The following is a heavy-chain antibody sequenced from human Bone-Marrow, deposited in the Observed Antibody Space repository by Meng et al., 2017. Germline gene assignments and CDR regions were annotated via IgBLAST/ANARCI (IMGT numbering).Heavy chain of an antibody. CDR1: GGSISSGGYY. V-gene: IGHV4-31*01. D-gene: IGHD1-26*01. Sequence: QVQPQESGPGLVKPSQTLSLTCTVSGGSISSGGYYWSWIRQHPGKGLEWIGYIYYSGSTYYHPSLKSLVTLSVDTSKNQFSLKLSSVTAADTAVYYCARVGYSGSRVTSYYFDYWGQGTLVTVSS. J-gene: IGHJ4*02. CDR2: IYYSGST. CDR3: ARVGYSGSRVTSYYFDY.